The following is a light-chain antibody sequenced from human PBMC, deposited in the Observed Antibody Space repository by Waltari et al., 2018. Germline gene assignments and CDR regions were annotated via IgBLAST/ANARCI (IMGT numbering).Light chain of an antibody. J-gene: IGKJ1*01. CDR2: GSS. Sequence: EIVLTQSPGTLSLSTGERATLSCRPSQSISSNYLAWYQQKPGQAPRLLIFGSSSRATGIPDRFSGSGSGTDFSLTISRLEPEDFAVYYCQQYGASPGTFGQGTKVEIK. CDR3: QQYGASPGT. CDR1: QSISSNY. V-gene: IGKV3-20*01.